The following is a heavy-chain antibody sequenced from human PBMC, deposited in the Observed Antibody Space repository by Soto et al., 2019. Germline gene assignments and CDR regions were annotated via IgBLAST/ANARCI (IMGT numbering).Heavy chain of an antibody. CDR2: LYYTGTT. D-gene: IGHD6-13*01. CDR3: ARAETSGIHYFDY. CDR1: GFSNSNGYK. J-gene: IGHJ4*02. V-gene: IGHV4-38-2*02. Sequence: SETLSLTCTVSGFSNSNGYKWGWVRQAPGKGLEWIGSLYYTGTTHYNPSLKSRATISMDMSKNQVNLELTSVTAADTAVYYCARAETSGIHYFDYWGQGSLVTVSS.